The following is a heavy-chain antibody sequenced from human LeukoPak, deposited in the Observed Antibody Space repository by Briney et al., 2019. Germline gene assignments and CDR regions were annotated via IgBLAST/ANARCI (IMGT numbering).Heavy chain of an antibody. CDR3: ARAHHLGIAAA. CDR1: GFTSSNCG. V-gene: IGHV3-23*01. J-gene: IGHJ5*02. D-gene: IGHD6-13*01. CDR2: ISGSGGST. Sequence: GGSLRLSCAASGFTSSNCGMSWVRQAPGKGLEWVSAISGSGGSTYYAESAKGRFTISRDNSKNTLYLQMNSLRAEDTAVYFCARAHHLGIAAAWGQGTLVTVSS.